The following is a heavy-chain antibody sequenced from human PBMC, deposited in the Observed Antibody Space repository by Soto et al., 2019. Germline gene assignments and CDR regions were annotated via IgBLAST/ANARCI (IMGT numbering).Heavy chain of an antibody. CDR2: ISGSGGST. Sequence: EVQLLESGGGLVQPGGSLRLSCAASGFTFSSYAMNWVRQAPGKGLEWVSVISGSGGSTYYADSVKGRVTISRDNSKNTLYLHMNSLRAEDTAVYYCAKRTTGWYFDLWGRGTLVTVSS. CDR1: GFTFSSYA. V-gene: IGHV3-23*01. CDR3: AKRTTGWYFDL. J-gene: IGHJ2*01.